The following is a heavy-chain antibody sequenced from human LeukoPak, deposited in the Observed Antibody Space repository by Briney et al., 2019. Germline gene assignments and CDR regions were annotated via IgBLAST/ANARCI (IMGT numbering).Heavy chain of an antibody. D-gene: IGHD3-10*01. CDR2: INPNSGGT. CDR3: ARVRTYYGSGSYYTFGY. V-gene: IGHV1-2*02. J-gene: IGHJ4*02. CDR1: GYTFTGYY. Sequence: GASVKVSCKASGYTFTGYYMHWVRQAPGQGLEWMGWINPNSGGTNYAQKFQGRVTMTRDTSISTAYMELSRLRSDDTAVYYCARVRTYYGSGSYYTFGYWGQGTLVTVSS.